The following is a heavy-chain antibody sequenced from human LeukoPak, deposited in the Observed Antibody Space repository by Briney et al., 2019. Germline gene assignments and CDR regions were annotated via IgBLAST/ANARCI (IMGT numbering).Heavy chain of an antibody. J-gene: IGHJ4*02. V-gene: IGHV3-33*06. CDR2: IWYDGSIK. D-gene: IGHD2/OR15-2a*01. CDR1: GFTFSRYG. CDR3: AKADEMNMDY. Sequence: GGSLRLSCAASGFTFSRYGMHWVRQAPGKGLEWVAVIWYDGSIKYYADSVKGRFTISKDNSKNTLYLQMNSLRAEDTAVYYCAKADEMNMDYWGQRTLLTVSS.